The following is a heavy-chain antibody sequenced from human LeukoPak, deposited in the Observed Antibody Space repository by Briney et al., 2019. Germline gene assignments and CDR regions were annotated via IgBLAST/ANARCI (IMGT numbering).Heavy chain of an antibody. J-gene: IGHJ4*02. D-gene: IGHD5-12*01. Sequence: SETLSLTCTVPGGSISSYYWSWIRQPPGKGLEWIGYIYYSGSTNYNPSLKSRVTISVDTSKNQFSLKLSSVTAADTAVYYCARRGYSGYGGDYFDYWGQGTLVTVSS. CDR3: ARRGYSGYGGDYFDY. V-gene: IGHV4-59*08. CDR1: GGSISSYY. CDR2: IYYSGST.